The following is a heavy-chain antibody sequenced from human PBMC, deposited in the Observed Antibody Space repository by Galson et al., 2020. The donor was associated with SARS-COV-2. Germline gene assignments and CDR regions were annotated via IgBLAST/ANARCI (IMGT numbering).Heavy chain of an antibody. CDR2: ISAYNGNT. J-gene: IGHJ3*02. CDR1: GYTFTSYG. V-gene: IGHV1-18*04. D-gene: IGHD2-2*01. Sequence: ASVKVSCKSSGYTFTSYGISSVRQAPGQGLAWMGWISAYNGNTNNAQKLQGRVTMTTDTSTSTAYMELRSLRSDDTGVYYCARDTGFVVVPADAFDIGGQGRMVTVSS. CDR3: ARDTGFVVVPADAFDI.